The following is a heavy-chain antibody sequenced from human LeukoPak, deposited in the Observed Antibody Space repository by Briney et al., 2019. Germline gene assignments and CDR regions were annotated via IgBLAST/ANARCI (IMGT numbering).Heavy chain of an antibody. D-gene: IGHD1-1*01. CDR1: GFTFSNYA. Sequence: PGGSLRLSCAASGFTFSNYAMGWVRQAPGKGLEWVSTLSASGAYTYYTDFVKGRFTISRDNSKNTLYLQMNSLRADDTAVYYCARVGNDFDPWGQGTLVTVSS. V-gene: IGHV3-23*01. J-gene: IGHJ5*02. CDR2: LSASGAYT. CDR3: ARVGNDFDP.